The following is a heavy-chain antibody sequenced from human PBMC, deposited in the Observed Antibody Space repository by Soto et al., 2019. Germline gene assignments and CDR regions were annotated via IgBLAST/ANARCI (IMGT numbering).Heavy chain of an antibody. CDR1: GGSVSSGSYS. D-gene: IGHD6-13*01. CDR3: ARVNPEQQLVRGAFDI. V-gene: IGHV4-61*01. Sequence: SETLSLTCTVSGGSVSSGSYSWTWLRQPPGKGLEWIGYIYYSGSTNYNPSLKSRVTISVDTSKNQFSLKLSSVTAADTAVYYCARVNPEQQLVRGAFDIWGQGTMVTVSS. CDR2: IYYSGST. J-gene: IGHJ3*02.